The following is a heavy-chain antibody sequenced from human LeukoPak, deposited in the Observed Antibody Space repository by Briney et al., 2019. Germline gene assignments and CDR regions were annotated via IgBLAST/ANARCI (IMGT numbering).Heavy chain of an antibody. CDR2: ISGTGDST. Sequence: GGSLRLSCVVPVHTFSNYGMSWVRHAPEKGLEWGSPISGTGDSTYYADSVKGRFSISRDNSKNTLYLHMNSLRAGDTAVYYCAKVRGVGDGYNLDYWGQGTLVTVSS. CDR1: VHTFSNYG. CDR3: AKVRGVGDGYNLDY. V-gene: IGHV3-23*01. D-gene: IGHD5-24*01. J-gene: IGHJ4*02.